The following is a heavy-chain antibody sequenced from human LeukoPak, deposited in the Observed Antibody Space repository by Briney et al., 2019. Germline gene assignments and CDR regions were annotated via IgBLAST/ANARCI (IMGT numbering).Heavy chain of an antibody. Sequence: GGSLRLSCTASGFTFSTYSMTWVRQAPGEGLEWVSSISGSGRSTYYADSVKGRFTISRDNSRDTLYLQMNSLSAEDTAMYFCARATFYYGSGGRYYFDYWGQGTLVTVSS. CDR1: GFTFSTYS. D-gene: IGHD3-10*01. CDR2: ISGSGRST. V-gene: IGHV3-23*01. CDR3: ARATFYYGSGGRYYFDY. J-gene: IGHJ4*02.